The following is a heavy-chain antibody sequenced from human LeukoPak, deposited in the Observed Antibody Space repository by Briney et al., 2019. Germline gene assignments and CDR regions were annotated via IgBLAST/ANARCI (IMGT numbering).Heavy chain of an antibody. Sequence: SVKVSCKASGYTFTSYYMHWVRQAPGQGLEWMGGIIPIFGTANYAQKFQGRVTITADESTSTAYMELSSLRSEDTAVYYCARTSPYSSGWYNWFDPWGQGTLVTVSS. D-gene: IGHD6-19*01. CDR2: IIPIFGTA. V-gene: IGHV1-69*13. J-gene: IGHJ5*02. CDR3: ARTSPYSSGWYNWFDP. CDR1: GYTFTSYY.